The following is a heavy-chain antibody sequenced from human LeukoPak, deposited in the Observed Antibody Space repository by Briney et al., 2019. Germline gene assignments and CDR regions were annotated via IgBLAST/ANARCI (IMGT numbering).Heavy chain of an antibody. V-gene: IGHV3-48*03. CDR1: GFTFSSYE. CDR2: ISSSGSTI. J-gene: IGHJ5*01. CDR3: TRGSYGYAPDS. D-gene: IGHD5-18*01. Sequence: PGGSLRLSCAASGFTFSSYEMNWVRQAPGKGLEWVSYISSSGSTIYYADSVKGRFTISRDNAKNSLYLQMNSLRAEDTAVYYCTRGSYGYAPDSWGQGTLVTVSS.